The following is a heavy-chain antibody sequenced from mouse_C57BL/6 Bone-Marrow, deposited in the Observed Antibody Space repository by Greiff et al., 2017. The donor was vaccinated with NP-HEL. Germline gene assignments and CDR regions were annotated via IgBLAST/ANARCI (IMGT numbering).Heavy chain of an antibody. Sequence: EVQLVESGGGLVQPGGSLSLSCAASGFTFTDYYMSWVRQPPGKALEWLGFIRNKANGYTTEYSASVKGRFTISRDNSQSILYLQMNALRAEDSATYYCASGYGPLRYYFDYWGQGTTLTVSS. J-gene: IGHJ2*01. D-gene: IGHD2-10*02. CDR3: ASGYGPLRYYFDY. V-gene: IGHV7-3*01. CDR1: GFTFTDYY. CDR2: IRNKANGYTT.